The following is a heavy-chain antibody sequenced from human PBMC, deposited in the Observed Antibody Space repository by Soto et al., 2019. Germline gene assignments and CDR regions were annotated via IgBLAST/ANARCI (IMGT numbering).Heavy chain of an antibody. CDR1: GGSISSSSYY. D-gene: IGHD3-22*01. CDR3: ARHSYYDSSGYFSTQPYYFDY. CDR2: IYYSGST. V-gene: IGHV4-39*01. J-gene: IGHJ4*02. Sequence: SETLSLTCTVPGGSISSSSYYWGWIRQPPGKGLEWIGSIYYSGSTYYNPSLKSRVTISVDTSKNQFSLKLSSVTAADTAVYYCARHSYYDSSGYFSTQPYYFDYWGQGTLVTVSS.